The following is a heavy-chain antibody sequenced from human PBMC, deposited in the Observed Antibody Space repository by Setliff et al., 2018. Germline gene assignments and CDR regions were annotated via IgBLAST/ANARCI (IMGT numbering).Heavy chain of an antibody. V-gene: IGHV4-61*09. Sequence: ASETLSLTCTVSGGSISSGNYYWSWIRQPAGKAPEWIGHIFSKGSTNNNPSLKSRVTISIDSSKNQMSLRMTSVTAADTAVYYCARGGSPDCTTISCRFGDYFYWGQGTLVTVSS. D-gene: IGHD2-2*01. CDR1: GGSISSGNYY. CDR2: IFSKGST. CDR3: ARGGSPDCTTISCRFGDYFY. J-gene: IGHJ4*02.